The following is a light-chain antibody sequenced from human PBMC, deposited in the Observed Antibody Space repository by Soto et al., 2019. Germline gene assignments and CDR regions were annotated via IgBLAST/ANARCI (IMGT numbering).Light chain of an antibody. CDR3: SSYRTSNTRQIV. CDR1: SSDVGGYNY. Sequence: QSALTQPASVSGSPGQSITTSCTGTSSDVGGYNYVSWYQHHPGKAPKLMIYDVSNRPSGVSNRFSGSKSGNTASLSISGLQPEDEADYYCSSYRTSNTRQIVCGTGTKVTVL. CDR2: DVS. J-gene: IGLJ1*01. V-gene: IGLV2-14*03.